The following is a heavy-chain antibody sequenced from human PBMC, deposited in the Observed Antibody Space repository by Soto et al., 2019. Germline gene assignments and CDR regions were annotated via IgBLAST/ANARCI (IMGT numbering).Heavy chain of an antibody. CDR2: LSGSGGST. J-gene: IGHJ6*02. CDR3: AKDKEVTTVNYYYYYGMDV. Sequence: EVQLLESGGGLVQPGGSLRLSCAASGFTFRSYAMSWVRQAPGKGLEWVSALSGSGGSTYYADSVKGWFTISRDNSKNTLYLRMNSLRAEDTAVYYCAKDKEVTTVNYYYYYGMDVWGQGTTVTVSS. V-gene: IGHV3-23*01. D-gene: IGHD4-17*01. CDR1: GFTFRSYA.